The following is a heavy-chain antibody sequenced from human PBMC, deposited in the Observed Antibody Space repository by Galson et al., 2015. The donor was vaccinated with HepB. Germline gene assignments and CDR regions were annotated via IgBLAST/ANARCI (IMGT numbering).Heavy chain of an antibody. V-gene: IGHV3-7*03. D-gene: IGHD2-8*02. CDR3: ARDGTGGSFDY. Sequence: SLRLSCAASGFTFSHYWMSWVRQAPGKGLEWVANIKEDGSEEYYIDSVKGRFTISRGSAKNSLYLQMNSPRAEDTAVYFCARDGTGGSFDYWGQGTLVTVSS. CDR2: IKEDGSEE. CDR1: GFTFSHYW. J-gene: IGHJ4*02.